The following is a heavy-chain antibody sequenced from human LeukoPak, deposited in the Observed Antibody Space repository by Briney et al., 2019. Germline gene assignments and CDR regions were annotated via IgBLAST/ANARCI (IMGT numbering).Heavy chain of an antibody. CDR3: ARGPDILGYYYYYYMDV. CDR1: GGSISNSNYY. Sequence: PSETLSLTCTVSGGSISNSNYYWGWIRQPPGKGLEWIGNIYYSGSTYYNPSLRSRVTISVDTSKNQFSLKLSSVTAADTAVYYCARGPDILGYYYYYYMDVWGKGTTVTIS. J-gene: IGHJ6*03. CDR2: IYYSGST. D-gene: IGHD3-9*01. V-gene: IGHV4-39*01.